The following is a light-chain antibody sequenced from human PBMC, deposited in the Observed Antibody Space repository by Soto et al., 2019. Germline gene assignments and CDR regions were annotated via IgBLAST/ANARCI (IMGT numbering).Light chain of an antibody. CDR2: EGN. CDR1: RNDIGTYNL. V-gene: IGLV2-14*02. J-gene: IGLJ1*01. CDR3: SSYTTSSTRV. Sequence: QSALTQPASVSESPGQSISISCGGGRNDIGTYNLVSWYQQHPGKAPKLIIYEGNKRPSGVSNRFSGSRSGNTASLTISGLQAEDEADYYCSSYTTSSTRVFGPGTKVTVL.